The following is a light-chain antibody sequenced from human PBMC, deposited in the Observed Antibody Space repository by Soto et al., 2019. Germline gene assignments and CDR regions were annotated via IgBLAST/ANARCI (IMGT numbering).Light chain of an antibody. J-gene: IGKJ1*01. CDR1: RSISDW. CDR2: AAS. Sequence: DIQMTQSPSSMSSSXGDSVTITXXASRSISDWLAWYQQKPGKAPKLLIYAASSLQSGVPSRFSGSGSGTDFTLTISSLQPEDFATYYCQQSYSTPFTFGQGTKVDIK. V-gene: IGKV1-39*01. CDR3: QQSYSTPFT.